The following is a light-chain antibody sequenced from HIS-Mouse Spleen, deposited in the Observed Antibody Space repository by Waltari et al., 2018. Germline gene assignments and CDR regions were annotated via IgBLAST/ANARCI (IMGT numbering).Light chain of an antibody. J-gene: IGLJ2*01. Sequence: SSELTQDPPVSVAVVQTVRITCRGDRLSSYYARWYQQKPGQAPVRVIYGKNNRPSGIPDRFSGSSSGNTASLTITGAQAEDEADYYCNSRDSSGNHVVFGGGTKLTVL. V-gene: IGLV3-19*01. CDR1: RLSSYY. CDR3: NSRDSSGNHVV. CDR2: GKN.